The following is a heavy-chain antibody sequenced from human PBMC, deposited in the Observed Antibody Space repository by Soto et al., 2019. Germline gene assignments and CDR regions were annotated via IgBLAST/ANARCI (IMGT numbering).Heavy chain of an antibody. J-gene: IGHJ4*02. CDR3: ARARSDDYGDYYFDY. CDR1: GYTFTSYA. Sequence: QVQLVQSGAEVKKPGASVKVSCKASGYTFTSYAMHWVRQAPGQRLEWMGWINAGNGNTKYSQKFQGRVTITRDTSASTAYMELSSLRSEDTAVYYCARARSDDYGDYYFDYWGQGTLVTVSS. V-gene: IGHV1-3*01. CDR2: INAGNGNT. D-gene: IGHD4-17*01.